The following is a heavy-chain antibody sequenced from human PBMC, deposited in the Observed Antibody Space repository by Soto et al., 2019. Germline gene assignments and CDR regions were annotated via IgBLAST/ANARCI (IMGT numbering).Heavy chain of an antibody. CDR2: IWYDGSNK. CDR1: GFTFSSYG. CDR3: AREVATISLINAFDI. D-gene: IGHD5-12*01. V-gene: IGHV3-33*01. Sequence: GGSLRLSCAASGFTFSSYGMHWVRQAPGKGLEWVAVIWYDGSNKYYADSVKGRFTISRDNSKNTLYLQMNSLRAEDTAVYYCAREVATISLINAFDIWGQGTMVTVSS. J-gene: IGHJ3*02.